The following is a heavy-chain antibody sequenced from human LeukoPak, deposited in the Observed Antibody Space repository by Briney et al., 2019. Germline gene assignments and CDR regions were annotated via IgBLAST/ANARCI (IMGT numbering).Heavy chain of an antibody. D-gene: IGHD3-9*01. Sequence: GGSLRLSCSASGFTFSSYTVHWVRQAPGKGLEFVSAITSTGGNTYYTDSVTGRFTLSRDNSKNTLYLQMSSLRAEDTAVYYCVIVRGYFDSSGTDYWGQGTLVTVSS. J-gene: IGHJ4*02. CDR1: GFTFSSYT. CDR2: ITSTGGNT. V-gene: IGHV3-64D*06. CDR3: VIVRGYFDSSGTDY.